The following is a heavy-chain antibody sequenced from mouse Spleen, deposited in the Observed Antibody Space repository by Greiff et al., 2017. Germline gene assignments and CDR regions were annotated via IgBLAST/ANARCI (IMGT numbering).Heavy chain of an antibody. J-gene: IGHJ4*01. Sequence: EVQRVESGGGLVKPGGSLKLSCAASGFTFSDYGMHWVRQAPEKGLEWVAYISSGSSTIYYADTVKGRFTISRDNAKNTLFLQVTSLRSEDTAMYYFARHYYYCSSRYAMDYWGQGTSVTGSS. CDR2: ISSGSSTI. CDR3: ARHYYYCSSRYAMDY. V-gene: IGHV5-17*01. D-gene: IGHD1-1*01. CDR1: GFTFSDYG.